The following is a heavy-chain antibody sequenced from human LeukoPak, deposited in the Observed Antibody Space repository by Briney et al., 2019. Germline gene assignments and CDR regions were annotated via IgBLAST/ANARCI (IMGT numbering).Heavy chain of an antibody. J-gene: IGHJ6*03. D-gene: IGHD4-23*01. CDR2: IYYSGST. CDR1: GGSISSGGYY. V-gene: IGHV4-31*03. CDR3: ARDYGGNGGMDV. Sequence: SETLSLTCTLSGGSISSGGYYWSWIRQHPGKGLEWIGYIYYSGSTYYNPSLKSRVTISVDTSKNQFSLKLSSVTAADTAVYYCARDYGGNGGMDVWGKGTTVTVS.